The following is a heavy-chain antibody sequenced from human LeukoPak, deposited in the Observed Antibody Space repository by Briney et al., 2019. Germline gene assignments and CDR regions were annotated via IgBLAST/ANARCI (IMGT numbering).Heavy chain of an antibody. CDR1: GGTFSSYA. D-gene: IGHD3-9*01. CDR2: IIPILGIA. J-gene: IGHJ4*02. CDR3: ARDDILTGYYGVDY. V-gene: IGHV1-69*04. Sequence: GASVKVSCKASGGTFSSYAISWVRQAPGQGLEWMGGIIPILGIANYAQKFQGRVTITADKSTSTAYMELSSLRSEDTAVYYCARDDILTGYYGVDYWGQGTLVTVSS.